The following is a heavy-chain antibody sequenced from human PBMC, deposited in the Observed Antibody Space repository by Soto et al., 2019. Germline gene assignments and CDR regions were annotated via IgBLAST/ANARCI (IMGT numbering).Heavy chain of an antibody. D-gene: IGHD2-2*01. Sequence: SGTLALTCAVSGGSIGSGGYSWSWIRQPPGKGLEWIGYIYDSGSTFYNPSLKSRVTISGDRSKNQFSLKLSSVTAADTAVYYWASGGYDRNVMDYRGKRNLVTVYS. CDR2: IYDSGST. CDR3: ASGGYDRNVMDY. J-gene: IGHJ4*02. CDR1: GGSIGSGGYS. V-gene: IGHV4-30-2*01.